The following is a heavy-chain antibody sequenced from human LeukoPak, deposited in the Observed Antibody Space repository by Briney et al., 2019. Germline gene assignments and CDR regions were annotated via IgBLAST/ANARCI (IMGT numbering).Heavy chain of an antibody. CDR2: INHSGST. J-gene: IGHJ4*02. CDR3: ARGLISSIGAGKGTLDY. CDR1: GGSFSNYY. Sequence: SETLSLTCAVSGGSFSNYYWSWIRQPPGKGLEWIGGINHSGSTNYNPSLKSRVTISVDTYKNKFSLTLSSVTAADTAVYYCARGLISSIGAGKGTLDYWGQGTLVTVSS. V-gene: IGHV4-34*01. D-gene: IGHD6-6*01.